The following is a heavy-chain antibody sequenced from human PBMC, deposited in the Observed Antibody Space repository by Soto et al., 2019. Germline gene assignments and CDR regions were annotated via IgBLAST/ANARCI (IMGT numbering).Heavy chain of an antibody. V-gene: IGHV2-5*02. CDR1: GFSLSTSGVG. J-gene: IGHJ4*02. CDR3: AHVRAYYYDSSGYPAY. Sequence: SGPTLVNPTQTLTLTRTFSGFSLSTSGVGVGWIRQPPGKALEWLALIYWDDDKRYSPSLKSRLTITKDTSKNQVVLTMTNMDPVDTATYYCAHVRAYYYDSSGYPAYWGQGTLVTVSS. CDR2: IYWDDDK. D-gene: IGHD3-22*01.